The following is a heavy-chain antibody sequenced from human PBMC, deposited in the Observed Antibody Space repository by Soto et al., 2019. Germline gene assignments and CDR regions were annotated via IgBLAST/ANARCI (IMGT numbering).Heavy chain of an antibody. J-gene: IGHJ5*02. CDR3: ARDLKSLYDSSGYHTNWFDP. CDR1: GFTFSSYS. D-gene: IGHD3-22*01. CDR2: ISSSSSYI. V-gene: IGHV3-21*01. Sequence: EVQLVESGGGLVKPGGSLRLSCAASGFTFSSYSMNWVRQAPGKGLEWVSSISSSSSYIYYADSVKGRFTISRDNAKNSLYLQMNSLRAEDTAVYYCARDLKSLYDSSGYHTNWFDPWGQGTLVTVSS.